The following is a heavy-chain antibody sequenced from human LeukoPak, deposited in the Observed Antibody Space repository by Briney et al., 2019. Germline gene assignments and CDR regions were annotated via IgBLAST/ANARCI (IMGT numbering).Heavy chain of an antibody. CDR2: MNPNSGNT. CDR1: GYTFTSYD. D-gene: IGHD3-10*01. V-gene: IGHV1-8*01. Sequence: GASVKVSCKASGYTFTSYDINWVRQATGQGLEWMGWMNPNSGNTGYAQKFQGGVTMTRNTSITTAYMDLSSLRSDDTAVYYCARALWFGELLPLDYWGQGTLVTVSS. CDR3: ARALWFGELLPLDY. J-gene: IGHJ4*02.